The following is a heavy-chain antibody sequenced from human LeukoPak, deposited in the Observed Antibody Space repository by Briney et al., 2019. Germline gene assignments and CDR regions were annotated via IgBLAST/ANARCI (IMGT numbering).Heavy chain of an antibody. CDR2: IYDGGIT. CDR1: GFTMSHNY. CDR3: ARDRDYSGSGSPDS. V-gene: IGHV3-66*01. J-gene: IGHJ4*02. D-gene: IGHD3-10*01. Sequence: GGSLRLSCAASGFTMSHNYMSWVRQAPGKGPEWVSVIYDGGITYYTDSVKGRFTISRDDSKNTLHLQMNSLRVDDTAVYYCARDRDYSGSGSPDSWGQGTLVTVSS.